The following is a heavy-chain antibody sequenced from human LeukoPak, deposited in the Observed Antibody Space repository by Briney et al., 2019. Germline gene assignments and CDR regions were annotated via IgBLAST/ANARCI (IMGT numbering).Heavy chain of an antibody. V-gene: IGHV3-66*01. CDR3: ATRAYLPPRGYYYDSSGRAPLYYYGMDV. D-gene: IGHD3-22*01. CDR1: GFTVSSNY. CDR2: IYSGGST. J-gene: IGHJ6*02. Sequence: GGSLRLSCAASGFTVSSNYMSWVRQAPGKGLEWVSVIYSGGSTYYADSVKGRFTISRDNSKNTLYLQMNSLRAEDTAVYYCATRAYLPPRGYYYDSSGRAPLYYYGMDVWGQGTTVTVSS.